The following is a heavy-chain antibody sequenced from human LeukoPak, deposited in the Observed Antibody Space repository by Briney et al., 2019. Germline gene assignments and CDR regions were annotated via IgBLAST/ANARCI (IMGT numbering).Heavy chain of an antibody. CDR1: GFTFRSYS. V-gene: IGHV3-21*01. Sequence: GGSLRLSCAASGFTFRSYSMNWLRQAPGKGLEWVSTISSHAIYIYYADSVKGRFTISRDNSENSVYLQMDSLRADDTARYFCARDLSLVYPGGFDYWGQGALVTVSS. CDR3: ARDLSLVYPGGFDY. CDR2: ISSHAIYI. D-gene: IGHD1-14*01. J-gene: IGHJ4*02.